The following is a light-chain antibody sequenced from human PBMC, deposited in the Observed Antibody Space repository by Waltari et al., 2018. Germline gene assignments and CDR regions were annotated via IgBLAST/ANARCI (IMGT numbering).Light chain of an antibody. CDR3: ATWDDSLSAWV. V-gene: IGLV1-47*01. Sequence: QSVLTQPPSASGTPGQRVTVSCSGSSSNIGSTYVYWYQQLPGTPPRLLIYRNNQRPAGVPDRFSGSKSGTSASLAISGLRSEDEADDYCATWDDSLSAWVFGGGTKLTVL. CDR2: RNN. CDR1: SSNIGSTY. J-gene: IGLJ3*02.